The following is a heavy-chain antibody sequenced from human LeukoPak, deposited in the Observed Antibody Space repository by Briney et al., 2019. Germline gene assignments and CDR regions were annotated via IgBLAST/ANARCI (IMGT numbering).Heavy chain of an antibody. Sequence: GSSVKVSCKASGGTFSSYAISWVRQAPGQGLEWMGGIIPIFGTANYAQKFQGRVTITADESTSTAYMELSSLRSEDTAVYYCAKTYYYDSSGSGAFDIWGQGTMVTVSS. CDR2: IIPIFGTA. CDR3: AKTYYYDSSGSGAFDI. V-gene: IGHV1-69*01. CDR1: GGTFSSYA. J-gene: IGHJ3*02. D-gene: IGHD3-22*01.